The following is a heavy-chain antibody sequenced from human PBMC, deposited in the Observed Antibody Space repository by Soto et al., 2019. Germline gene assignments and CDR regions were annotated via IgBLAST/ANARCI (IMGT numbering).Heavy chain of an antibody. CDR3: AHRPRYRRYDGRGYFDH. CDR2: IYWDDDK. Sequence: SGPTLVNPTQTLTLTCTFSGFSLSTSGVGVDWIRQPPGKALEWLALIYWDDDKRYSPSLKSRLTITQDTPKNLVVLIMTNMDPVNTATYYCAHRPRYRRYDGRGYFDHWAQGTLVPV. D-gene: IGHD5-12*01. V-gene: IGHV2-5*02. CDR1: GFSLSTSGVG. J-gene: IGHJ4*02.